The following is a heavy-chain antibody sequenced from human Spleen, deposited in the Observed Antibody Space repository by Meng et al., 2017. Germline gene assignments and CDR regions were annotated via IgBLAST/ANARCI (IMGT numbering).Heavy chain of an antibody. J-gene: IGHJ5*02. CDR1: GGSTSRGGYY. CDR3: VRSSGWVRTGFDP. V-gene: IGHV4-31*03. Sequence: QVQLQESGPGLVKPSQNLSLTCTVSGGSTSRGGYYWSWIRQHPGKGLEWIGYIYYSGSTYYNPSLKSRLTISVDTSKNQFSLKLTSVTAADTAVYYCVRSSGWVRTGFDPWGQGTLVTVSS. CDR2: IYYSGST. D-gene: IGHD6-19*01.